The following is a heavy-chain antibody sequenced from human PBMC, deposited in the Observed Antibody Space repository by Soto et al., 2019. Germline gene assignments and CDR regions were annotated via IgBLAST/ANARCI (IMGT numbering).Heavy chain of an antibody. CDR1: GFTFSSYD. V-gene: IGHV3-23*01. D-gene: IGHD6-19*01. CDR3: AKGRAVAGFDY. Sequence: GGSLRLSCAASGFTFSSYDMSWVRQAPGKGLEWVSVIAGSGGSTYYADSVKGRFTISRDNSKNTLYLQMNSLRVEDTAVYHCAKGRAVAGFDYWGQGTLVTVSS. CDR2: IAGSGGST. J-gene: IGHJ4*02.